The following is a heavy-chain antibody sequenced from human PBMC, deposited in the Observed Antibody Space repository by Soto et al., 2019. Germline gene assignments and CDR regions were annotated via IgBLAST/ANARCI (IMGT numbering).Heavy chain of an antibody. CDR1: GFSVSDSA. CDR2: IGSKGQNYAT. J-gene: IGHJ5*02. D-gene: IGHD1-26*01. CDR3: NKFSGTSSAPAA. V-gene: IGHV3-73*01. Sequence: GGSLRLSCAASGFSVSDSAVHWVRQASGKGLEWVGRIGSKGQNYATTYAASVKGRFIISTDESKNTAHLQMNSLKTEDTAIYYCNKFSGTSSAPAALGQGT.